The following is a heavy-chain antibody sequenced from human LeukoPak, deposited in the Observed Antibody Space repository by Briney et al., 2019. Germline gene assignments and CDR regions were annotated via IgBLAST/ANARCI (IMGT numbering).Heavy chain of an antibody. Sequence: GGSLRLSCAASGFTFSSYGRHWVRQAPGKGLEWVAVIWYDGSNKYYADSVKGRFTISRDNSKNTLYLQMNSLRAEDTAVYYCARVAAAGSEYFQHWGQGTLVTVSS. J-gene: IGHJ1*01. CDR3: ARVAAAGSEYFQH. CDR2: IWYDGSNK. CDR1: GFTFSSYG. D-gene: IGHD6-13*01. V-gene: IGHV3-33*01.